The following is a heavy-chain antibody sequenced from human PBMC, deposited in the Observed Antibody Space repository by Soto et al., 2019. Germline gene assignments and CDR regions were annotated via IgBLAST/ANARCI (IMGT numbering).Heavy chain of an antibody. V-gene: IGHV4-30-4*01. CDR1: GGSISSGGYY. Sequence: SETLSLTCTVSGGSISSGGYYWSWIRQPPGKGLEWIGYIYYSGSTYYNPSLRSRVTISVDTSKNQFSLKLSSVTAADTAVYFCARVLDPNWFDSWGKGTLVPVSS. J-gene: IGHJ5*01. CDR2: IYYSGST. D-gene: IGHD2-15*01. CDR3: ARVLDPNWFDS.